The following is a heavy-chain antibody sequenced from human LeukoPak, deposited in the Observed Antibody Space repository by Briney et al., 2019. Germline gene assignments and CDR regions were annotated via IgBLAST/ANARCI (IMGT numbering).Heavy chain of an antibody. J-gene: IGHJ6*02. CDR1: GFILSNHW. CDR2: VNKDGSEK. Sequence: AGGSLRLSCAASGFILSNHWMTWVRQAPGKGPEWVANVNKDGSEKYYVDSVKGRFTISRDTAKNSLYLQMNNLGAEDTALYYCARNNDMDVWGQGTTVIVSS. CDR3: ARNNDMDV. V-gene: IGHV3-7*03. D-gene: IGHD1/OR15-1a*01.